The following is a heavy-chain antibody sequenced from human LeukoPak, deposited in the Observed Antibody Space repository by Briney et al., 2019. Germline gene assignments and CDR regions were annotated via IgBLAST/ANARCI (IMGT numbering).Heavy chain of an antibody. J-gene: IGHJ4*02. Sequence: SETLSLTCAVYGESFNRYYWSWIRQPPGKGLEWIAEIYHDGNTNYNPSLKSRVTISVDTSKNQFSLKLSSVTAADTAVYYCARDAYYYDSSGYYYFDYWGQGTLVTVSS. CDR3: ARDAYYYDSSGYYYFDY. CDR2: IYHDGNT. CDR1: GESFNRYY. V-gene: IGHV4-34*01. D-gene: IGHD3-22*01.